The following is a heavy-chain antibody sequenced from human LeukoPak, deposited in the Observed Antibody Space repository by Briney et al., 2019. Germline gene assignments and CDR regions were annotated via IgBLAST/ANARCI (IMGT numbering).Heavy chain of an antibody. CDR1: GFTFSDYY. J-gene: IGHJ6*03. Sequence: PGGSLRLSCAASGFTFSDYYMSWIRQAPGEGLGWVLYISSSCCTIYYADSVKGRFTTSRDNAKNSLYLKMNSLRAEDTAVYYCARDFRSRVRGVFYYYMDVWGKGTTVTISS. V-gene: IGHV3-11*01. D-gene: IGHD3-10*01. CDR3: ARDFRSRVRGVFYYYMDV. CDR2: ISSSCCTI.